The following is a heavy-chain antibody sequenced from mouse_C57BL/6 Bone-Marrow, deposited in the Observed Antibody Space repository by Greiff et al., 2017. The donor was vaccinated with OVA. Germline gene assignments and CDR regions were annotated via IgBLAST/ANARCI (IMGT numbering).Heavy chain of an antibody. CDR2: IYPGGGYT. V-gene: IGHV1-63*01. CDR1: GYTFTNYW. Sequence: VMLVESGAELVRPGTSVKMSCKASGYTFTNYWIGWAKQRPGHGLEWIGDIYPGGGYTNYNEKFKGKATLTADKSSSTAYMQFSSLTSEDSAIYYCARVGYPYYFDYWGQGTTLTVSS. D-gene: IGHD2-2*01. J-gene: IGHJ2*01. CDR3: ARVGYPYYFDY.